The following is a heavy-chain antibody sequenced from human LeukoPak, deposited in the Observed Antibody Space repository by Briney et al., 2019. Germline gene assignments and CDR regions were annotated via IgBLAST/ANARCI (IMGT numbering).Heavy chain of an antibody. CDR1: GYTFTSYA. J-gene: IGHJ4*02. V-gene: IGHV1-3*01. CDR3: AREGGSSSFDY. Sequence: ASVKVSCKASGYTFTSYAMHWVRQAPGQRLEWMGWIDAGNGNTKYSQKFQGRVTITRDTSASTAYMELSSLRSEDTAMYYCAREGGSSSFDYWGQGTLVTVSS. CDR2: IDAGNGNT. D-gene: IGHD6-13*01.